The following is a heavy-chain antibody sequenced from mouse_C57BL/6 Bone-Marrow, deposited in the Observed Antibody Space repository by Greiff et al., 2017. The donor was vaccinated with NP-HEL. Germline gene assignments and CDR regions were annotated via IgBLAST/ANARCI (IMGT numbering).Heavy chain of an antibody. D-gene: IGHD3-3*01. CDR1: GYTFTSYG. CDR2: IYPRSGNT. Sequence: VNVVESGAELARPGASVKLSCKASGYTFTSYGISWVKQRTGQGLEWIGEIYPRSGNTYYNEKFKGKATLTADKSSSTAYMELRSLTSEDSAVYFCARRAGTAYWGQGTTLTVSS. J-gene: IGHJ2*01. CDR3: ARRAGTAY. V-gene: IGHV1-81*01.